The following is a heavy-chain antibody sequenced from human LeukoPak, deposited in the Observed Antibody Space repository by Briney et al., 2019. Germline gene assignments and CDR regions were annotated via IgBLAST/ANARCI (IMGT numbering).Heavy chain of an antibody. J-gene: IGHJ1*01. CDR1: GTSISSYY. CDR3: AAQYYYGSGSYYDAEYFQR. V-gene: IGHV4-59*01. D-gene: IGHD3-10*01. Sequence: SETLSHTCTVSGTSISSYYWTWIRQPPGKGLEWIGYISHSGSTTYNPSLKSRVTISVDTSKNQFSLKLISVTAADTAVYYCAAQYYYGSGSYYDAEYFQRWGQGTLVTVSS. CDR2: ISHSGST.